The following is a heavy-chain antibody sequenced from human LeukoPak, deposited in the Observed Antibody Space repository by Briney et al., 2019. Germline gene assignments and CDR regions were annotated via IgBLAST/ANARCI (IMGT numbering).Heavy chain of an antibody. CDR1: GGSISSYY. CDR2: IYYSGST. CDR3: ARDSYYDFWSGSTHPDAFDI. D-gene: IGHD3-3*01. J-gene: IGHJ3*02. Sequence: PSETLSLTCTVSGGSISSYYWSWIRQPPGKGLEWIGYIYYSGSTNYNPSLKSRVTISVDTSKNQFSLKLSSVTAADTAVYYCARDSYYDFWSGSTHPDAFDIWGQGTMVTVSS. V-gene: IGHV4-59*01.